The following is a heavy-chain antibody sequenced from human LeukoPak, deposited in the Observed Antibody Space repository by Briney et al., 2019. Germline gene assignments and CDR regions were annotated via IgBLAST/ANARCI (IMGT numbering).Heavy chain of an antibody. CDR3: ARGKWELLSHYWCFDL. Sequence: SQTLSLTCAISGDSVSNNSAIWNWIRQSPSRGLEWLGRTYYRSKWYTAYAVSVKSRITINPDTSKNQFSLQLNSVTPEDTAVYCARGKWELLSHYWCFDLWGRGTLVTVSS. CDR2: TYYRSKWYT. V-gene: IGHV6-1*01. D-gene: IGHD1-26*01. CDR1: GDSVSNNSAI. J-gene: IGHJ2*01.